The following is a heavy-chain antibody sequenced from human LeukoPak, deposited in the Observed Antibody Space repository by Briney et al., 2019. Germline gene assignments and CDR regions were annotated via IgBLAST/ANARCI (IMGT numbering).Heavy chain of an antibody. V-gene: IGHV1-69*01. D-gene: IGHD6-13*01. J-gene: IGHJ4*02. CDR2: IIPIFGTA. CDR3: ARDPAGPAAAGVYFDY. Sequence: ASVKVSCKASGGTFSSYAISWVRQAPGQGLEWMGGIIPIFGTANYAQKFQGRVTITADESTSTAYMELSRLRSDDTAVYYCARDPAGPAAAGVYFDYWGQGTLVTVSS. CDR1: GGTFSSYA.